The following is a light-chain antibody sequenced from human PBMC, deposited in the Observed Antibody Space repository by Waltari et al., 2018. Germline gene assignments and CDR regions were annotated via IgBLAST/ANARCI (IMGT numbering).Light chain of an antibody. V-gene: IGKV4-1*01. CDR2: WAA. J-gene: IGKJ1*01. Sequence: DIVMTQSPDSLAVSLGERATFNCKSTQIVLHSSNNKNYLAWSQKKPGQPPKLLIRWAATRESGVPDRFSGSGSGTDFTLTISSLQAEDVAVYYCQQHYSPPQTFGQGTKVEIK. CDR1: QIVLHSSNNKNY. CDR3: QQHYSPPQT.